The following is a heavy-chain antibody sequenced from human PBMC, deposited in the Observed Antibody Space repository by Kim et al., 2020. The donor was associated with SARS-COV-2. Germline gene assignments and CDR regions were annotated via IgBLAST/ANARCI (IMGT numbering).Heavy chain of an antibody. V-gene: IGHV1-46*01. J-gene: IGHJ4*02. D-gene: IGHD4-17*01. Sequence: AQKSQGRVTMTRDTSTRTVYMELSSLRSEDTAVYYCARSARDYGDYAIDYWGQGTLVTVSS. CDR3: ARSARDYGDYAIDY.